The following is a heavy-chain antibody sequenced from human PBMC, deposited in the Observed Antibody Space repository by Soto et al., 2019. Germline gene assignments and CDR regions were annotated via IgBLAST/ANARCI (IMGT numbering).Heavy chain of an antibody. CDR3: ARAGASMVRGVIITSYLDY. CDR1: GGSISSGGYS. D-gene: IGHD3-10*01. J-gene: IGHJ4*02. Sequence: SETLSLTCAVSGGSISSGGYSWSWIRQPPGKGLEWIGYIYHSGSTYYNPSLKSRVTISVDRSKNQFSLKLSSVTAADTAVYYCARAGASMVRGVIITSYLDYWGQGTLVTVSS. CDR2: IYHSGST. V-gene: IGHV4-30-2*01.